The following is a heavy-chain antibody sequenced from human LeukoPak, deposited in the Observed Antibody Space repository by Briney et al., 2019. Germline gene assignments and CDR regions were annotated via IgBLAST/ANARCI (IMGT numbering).Heavy chain of an antibody. J-gene: IGHJ4*02. D-gene: IGHD3-22*01. V-gene: IGHV3-23*01. CDR1: GFTFSTYA. CDR2: ISGSGRST. CDR3: TKTYDSSGYYYSGFDY. Sequence: GGSLRLSCAASGFTFSTYAMNWVRQAPGKGLEWVSAISGSGRSTYYTDSVKGRFTISRDNSKNTLYLQMNSLRAEDTALYYCTKTYDSSGYYYSGFDYWGQGTLVTVSS.